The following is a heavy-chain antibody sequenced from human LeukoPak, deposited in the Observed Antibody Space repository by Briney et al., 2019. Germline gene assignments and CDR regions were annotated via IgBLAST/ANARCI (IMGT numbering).Heavy chain of an antibody. D-gene: IGHD3-22*01. CDR3: AIYYDSSGYETMNAFDI. Sequence: GGSLRLSCAASGFTFSSYGMHWVRQAPGKGLEWVAFIRYDGSNKYYADSVKGRFTISRDNSKNTLYLQMNSLRAEDTAVYYCAIYYDSSGYETMNAFDIWGQGTMVTVSS. V-gene: IGHV3-30*02. CDR1: GFTFSSYG. J-gene: IGHJ3*02. CDR2: IRYDGSNK.